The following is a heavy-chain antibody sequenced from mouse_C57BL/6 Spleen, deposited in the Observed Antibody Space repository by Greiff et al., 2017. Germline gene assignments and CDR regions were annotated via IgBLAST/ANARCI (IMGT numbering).Heavy chain of an antibody. V-gene: IGHV8-12*01. CDR1: GFSLSTSGMG. Sequence: QVTLKESGPGILQSSQTLSLTCSFSGFSLSTSGMGVSWIRQPSGKGLEWLAHIYWDDDKRYNPSLKSRLTISKDTSRNQVFLKITSVDTADTATYYCARRDGMSGGYFDVWGTGTTVTVSS. J-gene: IGHJ1*03. CDR3: ARRDGMSGGYFDV. D-gene: IGHD4-1*01. CDR2: IYWDDDK.